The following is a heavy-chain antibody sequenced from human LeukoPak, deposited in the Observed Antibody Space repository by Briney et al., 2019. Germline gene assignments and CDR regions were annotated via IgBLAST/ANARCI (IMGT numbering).Heavy chain of an antibody. CDR2: IYHSGST. Sequence: SETLSLTCAVSGYSISSGYYWGWIRQPPGKGLEWIGSIYHSGSTYYNPSLKSRVTISVDTSKNQFSLKLSSVTAADTAVYYCARVGYSSSWYPGYWGQGTLVTVSS. D-gene: IGHD6-13*01. J-gene: IGHJ4*02. CDR1: GYSISSGYY. CDR3: ARVGYSSSWYPGY. V-gene: IGHV4-38-2*01.